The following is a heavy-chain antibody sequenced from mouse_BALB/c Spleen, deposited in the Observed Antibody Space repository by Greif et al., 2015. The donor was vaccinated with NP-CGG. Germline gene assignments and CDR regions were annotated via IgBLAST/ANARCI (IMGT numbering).Heavy chain of an antibody. CDR2: ISNTANGYTT. CDR1: GFTFTDYY. J-gene: IGHJ3*01. D-gene: IGHD2-3*01. CDR3: ARSADGYSGLCAY. V-gene: IGHV7-3*02. Sequence: VKLMESGGGLVQPGGSLRLSCATSGFTFTDYYMSWVRQPPGKALEWFGFISNTANGYTTKYSASVKGRFTISRDNAQSILYLQMNTLRAEDSATYYCARSADGYSGLCAYWGQGTLVTVSA.